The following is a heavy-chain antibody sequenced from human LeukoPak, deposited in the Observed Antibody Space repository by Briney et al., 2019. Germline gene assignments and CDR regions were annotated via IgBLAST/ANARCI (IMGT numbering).Heavy chain of an antibody. J-gene: IGHJ4*02. D-gene: IGHD1-26*01. CDR3: AKDTGLVAATRYYFDY. V-gene: IGHV3-33*06. Sequence: GGSLRLSCAASGFTFSSYGMHWVRQAPGKGLEWVAVIWYDGNNKYYADSVKGRFTISRDNSQNTLYLQMNSLRVEDTAVYYCAKDTGLVAATRYYFDYWGLGTLVTVSS. CDR1: GFTFSSYG. CDR2: IWYDGNNK.